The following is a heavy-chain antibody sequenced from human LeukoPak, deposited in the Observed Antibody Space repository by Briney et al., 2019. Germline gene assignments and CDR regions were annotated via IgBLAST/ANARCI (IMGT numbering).Heavy chain of an antibody. CDR2: IYYSGST. Sequence: SETLSLTCTVSGGSISSSSYYWGWIRQPPGKGLEWIGSIYYSGSTYYNPSLKSRVTISVDTSKNQFSLKLSSVTAADTAVYYCARSYYYDSSGYSHAFDIWGQGTMVTVSS. D-gene: IGHD3-22*01. CDR3: ARSYYYDSSGYSHAFDI. J-gene: IGHJ3*02. CDR1: GGSISSSSYY. V-gene: IGHV4-39*01.